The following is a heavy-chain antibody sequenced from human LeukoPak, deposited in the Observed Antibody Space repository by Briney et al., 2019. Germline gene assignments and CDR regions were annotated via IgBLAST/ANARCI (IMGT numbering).Heavy chain of an antibody. Sequence: ASVKVSCKASGYTFTGYGISWVRQAPGQGREWMGWISAYNGNTNYAQKLQGGVTMTTDTSTSTAYMELRSLRSDDTAVYYCARDHEDSSSSNAFDIWGQGTMVTVSS. D-gene: IGHD6-6*01. CDR1: GYTFTGYG. V-gene: IGHV1-18*01. J-gene: IGHJ3*02. CDR2: ISAYNGNT. CDR3: ARDHEDSSSSNAFDI.